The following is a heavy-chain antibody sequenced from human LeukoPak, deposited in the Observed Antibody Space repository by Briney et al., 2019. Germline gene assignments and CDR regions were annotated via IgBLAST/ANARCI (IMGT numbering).Heavy chain of an antibody. Sequence: SVKVSCKASGGTFSSYAISWVRQAPGQGLEWMGGIIPIFGTANYAQKFQGRVTITADESTSTAYVELSSLRSEDTAVYYCARMGRVLHGVYYYYYYMDVWGKGTTVTVSS. CDR3: ARMGRVLHGVYYYYYYMDV. CDR1: GGTFSSYA. J-gene: IGHJ6*03. CDR2: IIPIFGTA. V-gene: IGHV1-69*13. D-gene: IGHD3-10*01.